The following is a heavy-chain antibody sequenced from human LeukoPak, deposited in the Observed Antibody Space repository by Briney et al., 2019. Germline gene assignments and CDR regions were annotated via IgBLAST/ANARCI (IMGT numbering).Heavy chain of an antibody. Sequence: GGSLRLSCAASGFTFSSYWMSWVRQAPGKGLEWVANIKQDGSEKYYVDSVKGRFTISRDNAKNSLYLQMNSLRAEDTAVYYCARESVATITDQSFLFDHWGQGTLVTVSS. D-gene: IGHD5-12*01. CDR3: ARESVATITDQSFLFDH. J-gene: IGHJ4*02. CDR2: IKQDGSEK. CDR1: GFTFSSYW. V-gene: IGHV3-7*01.